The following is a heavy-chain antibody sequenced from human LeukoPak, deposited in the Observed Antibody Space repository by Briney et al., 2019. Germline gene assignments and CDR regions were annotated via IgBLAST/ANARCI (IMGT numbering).Heavy chain of an antibody. CDR2: VSDGGRD. V-gene: IGHV4-4*07. Sequence: AEPLSLTCTVSGGFITGYYWTWIRQPAGKGLEWIGRVSDGGRDYYNPSLERRVTISLETSNNRFAFTVTSAAGAEHAVFFCARGADMAPISGCCSLVYWGQGAQVSVS. CDR3: ARGADMAPISGCCSLVY. J-gene: IGHJ4*02. D-gene: IGHD6-19*01. CDR1: GGFITGYY.